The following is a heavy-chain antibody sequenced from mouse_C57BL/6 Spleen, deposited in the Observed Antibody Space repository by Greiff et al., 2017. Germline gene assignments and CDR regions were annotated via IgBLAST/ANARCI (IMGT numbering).Heavy chain of an antibody. CDR2: ISDGGSYT. V-gene: IGHV5-4*01. D-gene: IGHD1-1*01. CDR3: ARAAVVALYYFDY. Sequence: EVQRVESGGGLVKPGGSLKLSCAASGFTFSSYAMSWVRQTPEKRLEWVATISDGGSYTYYPDNVKGRFTISRDNAKNNLYLQMSHLKSEDTAMYYCARAAVVALYYFDYWGQGTTLTVSS. CDR1: GFTFSSYA. J-gene: IGHJ2*01.